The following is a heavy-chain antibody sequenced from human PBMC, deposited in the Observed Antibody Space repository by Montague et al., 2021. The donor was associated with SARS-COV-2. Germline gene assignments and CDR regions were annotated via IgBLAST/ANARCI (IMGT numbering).Heavy chain of an antibody. CDR3: ARHRIVPGGFDY. Sequence: SLRLSCAASGFTFSDYWMHWVRQAPGKGLMWLSNINGDGSFTRYADSVKGRFTISRDIPKNTLYLQMNSLTAEDTAVYYCARHRIVPGGFDYWGQGILVTVSS. V-gene: IGHV3-74*01. J-gene: IGHJ4*02. CDR2: INGDGSFT. D-gene: IGHD2-2*01. CDR1: GFTFSDYW.